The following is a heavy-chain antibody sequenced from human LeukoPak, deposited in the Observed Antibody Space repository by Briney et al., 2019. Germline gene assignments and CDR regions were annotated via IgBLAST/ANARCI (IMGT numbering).Heavy chain of an antibody. CDR2: ISGSGGST. CDR1: GFTFSSYA. Sequence: GGSLRLSCAASGFTFSSYAMSWVRQAPGKGLEWVSAISGSGGSTYYADSVKGRFTISRDNSKNTLYLQMNSLRGEDTAVYYCAKWEGRYCSSTSCYSYAFDIWGQGTMVTVSS. V-gene: IGHV3-23*01. CDR3: AKWEGRYCSSTSCYSYAFDI. J-gene: IGHJ3*02. D-gene: IGHD2-2*02.